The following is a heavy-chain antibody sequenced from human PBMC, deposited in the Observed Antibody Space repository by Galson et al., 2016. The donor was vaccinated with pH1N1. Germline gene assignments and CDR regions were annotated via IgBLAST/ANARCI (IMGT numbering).Heavy chain of an antibody. CDR3: AHREMLRGAPVLGY. J-gene: IGHJ4*02. CDR1: GFSLTTREVG. D-gene: IGHD3-10*01. CDR2: IYWDDAK. V-gene: IGHV2-5*02. Sequence: PALVKPTQTVTLTCTFSGFSLTTREVGVGWFRQPPGKALEWLALIYWDDAKRYSPSLRTRLTITKDTSDDQVVLTMTSMDPVDTATYFCAHREMLRGAPVLGYWGQGTLVTVSS.